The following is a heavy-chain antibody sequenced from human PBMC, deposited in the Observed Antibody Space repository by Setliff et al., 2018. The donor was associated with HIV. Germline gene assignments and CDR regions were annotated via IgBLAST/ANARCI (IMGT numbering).Heavy chain of an antibody. CDR3: ARDSGTNDHFLSPYYGALDF. CDR1: GYPFADHY. CDR2: INPRSGVT. J-gene: IGHJ4*02. Sequence: ASVKVSCKSSGYPFADHYLHWVRQAPGQGLQWMGWINPRSGVTKYAQNFQGRFIMTTDTTINTAYMQLERLTSDDTALYYCARDSGTNDHFLSPYYGALDFWGLGTLVT. D-gene: IGHD3-3*02. V-gene: IGHV1-2*02.